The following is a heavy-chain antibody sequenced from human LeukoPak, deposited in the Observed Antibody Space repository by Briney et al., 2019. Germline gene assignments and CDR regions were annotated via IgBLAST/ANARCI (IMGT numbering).Heavy chain of an antibody. CDR2: ISYDGSNK. J-gene: IGHJ4*02. Sequence: GGSLRLSCAASGFTFSSYAMHWVRQAPGKGLEWVAVISYDGSNKYYADSVKGRFTISRDNSKNTLYLQMNSLRAEDTAVYYCARDSSPYYYDSSLFDYWGQGTLVTVSS. CDR3: ARDSSPYYYDSSLFDY. V-gene: IGHV3-30-3*01. CDR1: GFTFSSYA. D-gene: IGHD3-22*01.